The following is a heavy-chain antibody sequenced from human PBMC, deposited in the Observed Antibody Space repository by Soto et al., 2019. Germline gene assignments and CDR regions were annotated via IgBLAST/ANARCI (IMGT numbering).Heavy chain of an antibody. V-gene: IGHV3-30*18. D-gene: IGHD3-9*01. CDR3: AKDIATGYYYSGMDV. CDR2: ISYDGSNK. Sequence: QVQLVESGGGVVQPGRSLRLSCAASGFTFSSYGMHWVRQAPGKGLEWVAVISYDGSNKYYADSVKGRFTISRDNSKNTLYLQMNSLRAEDTAVYYCAKDIATGYYYSGMDVWGQGTTVTVSS. J-gene: IGHJ6*02. CDR1: GFTFSSYG.